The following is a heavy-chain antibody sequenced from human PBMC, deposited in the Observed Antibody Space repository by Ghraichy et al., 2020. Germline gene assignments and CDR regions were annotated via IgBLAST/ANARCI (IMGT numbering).Heavy chain of an antibody. J-gene: IGHJ4*02. Sequence: GGSLRLSCAASGFTFTDYWMSWVRQAPGKGLEWVANIKQDGREKNYVDSVKGRFTISRDNAKNTLYLQMNSLRADDTAVYYCARRGEISDYWGQGTLVTVSS. V-gene: IGHV3-7*01. D-gene: IGHD3-16*01. CDR1: GFTFTDYW. CDR3: ARRGEISDY. CDR2: IKQDGREK.